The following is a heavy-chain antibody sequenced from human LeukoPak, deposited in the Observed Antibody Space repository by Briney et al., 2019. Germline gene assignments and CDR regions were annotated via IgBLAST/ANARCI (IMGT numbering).Heavy chain of an antibody. J-gene: IGHJ3*02. V-gene: IGHV3-7*01. CDR3: ARDYDFWSGKDAFDI. CDR2: IKQDGSEK. CDR1: GFTFSSYW. D-gene: IGHD3-3*01. Sequence: GGSLRLSCAASGFTFSSYWMSWVRQAPGKGLEWVANIKQDGSEKYYVDSVKGRFTISRDNAKNSLYLQMNSLRAEDTAVYYCARDYDFWSGKDAFDIWGQGTMVAVSS.